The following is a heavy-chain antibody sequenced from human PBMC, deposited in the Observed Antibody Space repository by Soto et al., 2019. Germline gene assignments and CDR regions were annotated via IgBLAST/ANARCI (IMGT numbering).Heavy chain of an antibody. CDR1: GFTFSTFP. J-gene: IGHJ4*02. CDR3: ARWSVQYDSYGYI. V-gene: IGHV3-30-3*01. Sequence: HPGGSLRLSCAASGFTFSTFPMHWVRQAPGKGLEWVALISHDGNNKYYADSVKGRFTISRDNSKNTLYLHMNSLRADDTAVYYCARWSVQYDSYGYIWGQGTLVTVSS. D-gene: IGHD5-18*01. CDR2: ISHDGNNK.